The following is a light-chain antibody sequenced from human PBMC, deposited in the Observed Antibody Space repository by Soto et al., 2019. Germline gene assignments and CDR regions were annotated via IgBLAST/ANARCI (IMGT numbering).Light chain of an antibody. J-gene: IGKJ1*01. CDR3: HQRQSWPRT. Sequence: IVLKQSPFTLPMPPGERATLSWRASQSVSSYLAWYQQKPGQAPRLLIYGASTRATGIPARFSGSGSGTEFTLTISRLQSEDFAVYYCHQRQSWPRTFGQGTKVDIK. CDR1: QSVSSY. V-gene: IGKV3-15*01. CDR2: GAS.